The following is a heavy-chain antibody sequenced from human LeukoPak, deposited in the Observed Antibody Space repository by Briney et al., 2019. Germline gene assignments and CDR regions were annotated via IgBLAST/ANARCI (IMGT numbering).Heavy chain of an antibody. V-gene: IGHV1-2*02. CDR1: GYTFTSYF. Sequence: ASVKVSCKASGYTFTSYFMHWVRQAPGQGLEWMGWINPNSGGTNYAQKFQGRVTMTRDTSISTAYMELSRLRSDDTAVYYCARDLGYYYGSGSYQRYDYWGQGTLVTVSS. J-gene: IGHJ4*02. D-gene: IGHD3-10*01. CDR3: ARDLGYYYGSGSYQRYDY. CDR2: INPNSGGT.